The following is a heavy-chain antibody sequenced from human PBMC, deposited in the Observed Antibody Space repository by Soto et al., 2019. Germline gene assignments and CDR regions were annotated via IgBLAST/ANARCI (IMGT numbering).Heavy chain of an antibody. J-gene: IGHJ2*01. V-gene: IGHV1-69*12. Sequence: QVQLVQSGAEVKKPGSSVTVSCKASGGTFSSYTISWVRQAPGQGLEWMGGIIPIFGTANYAQKFQGRVTITADQSTSTAYMELISLRSEYTALYYCARGNHRWVHLWYIDLWGRGTLVTASS. D-gene: IGHD1-1*01. CDR3: ARGNHRWVHLWYIDL. CDR2: IIPIFGTA. CDR1: GGTFSSYT.